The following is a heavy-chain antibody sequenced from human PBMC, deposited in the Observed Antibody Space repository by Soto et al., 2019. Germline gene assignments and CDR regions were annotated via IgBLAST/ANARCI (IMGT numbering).Heavy chain of an antibody. J-gene: IGHJ4*02. CDR2: IYPGNSNT. CDR1: GYSFTNYW. Sequence: LGESLKISCKGSGYSFTNYWIGWVRQMPETGLEWMGIIYPGNSNTRYSPSFEGQVTMSADKSISTAYLQWSSLRASDTAIYFCARPSDVGLASSFDYWGQGTQVTVS. V-gene: IGHV5-51*01. CDR3: ARPSDVGLASSFDY.